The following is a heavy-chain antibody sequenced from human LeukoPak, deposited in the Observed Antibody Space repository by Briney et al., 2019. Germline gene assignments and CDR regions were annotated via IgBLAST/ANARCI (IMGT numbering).Heavy chain of an antibody. J-gene: IGHJ4*02. D-gene: IGHD2-8*02. CDR1: GFTFSSYT. Sequence: GGSLRLSCAASGFTFSSYTMNWVRPAPGKGLEWVSSISISSSNIYYADSVKGRFTISRDNASNSLYLPMNSLRAEDTAVYYCARVVPGTGFFYWGQGTLVTVSS. CDR3: ARVVPGTGFFY. CDR2: ISISSSNI. V-gene: IGHV3-21*01.